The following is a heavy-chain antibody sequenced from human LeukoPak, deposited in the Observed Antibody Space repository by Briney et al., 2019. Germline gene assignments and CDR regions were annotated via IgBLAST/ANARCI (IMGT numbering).Heavy chain of an antibody. V-gene: IGHV3-9*01. CDR2: ISWNSGSI. CDR1: GFTFDDYA. Sequence: GGSLRLSCAVSGFTFDDYAMYWVRQTPGKGLEWVSGISWNSGSIGYAASVKGRFTISRDNAKNSLYLQMNSLRPEDTALYYCAKGTQFRLAGYLQHWGQGTLVTVSS. D-gene: IGHD5-24*01. J-gene: IGHJ1*01. CDR3: AKGTQFRLAGYLQH.